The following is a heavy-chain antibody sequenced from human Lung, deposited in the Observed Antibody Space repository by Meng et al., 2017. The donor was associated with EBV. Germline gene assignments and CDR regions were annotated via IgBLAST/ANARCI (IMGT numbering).Heavy chain of an antibody. Sequence: EVQLVASGXXLXKPGGXXRXXXXXSGFTFSSYSMNWVRQAPGKGLEWVSSISSSSYIYYADSVKGRFTISRDNAKNSLYLQMNSLRAEDTAVYYCARDPYDFWSGYRPFDYWGQGTLVTVSS. J-gene: IGHJ4*02. CDR2: ISSSSYI. V-gene: IGHV3-21*01. D-gene: IGHD3-3*01. CDR3: ARDPYDFWSGYRPFDY. CDR1: GFTFSSYS.